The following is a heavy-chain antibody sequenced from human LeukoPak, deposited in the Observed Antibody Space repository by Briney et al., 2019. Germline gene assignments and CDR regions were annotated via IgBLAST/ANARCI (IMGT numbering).Heavy chain of an antibody. CDR2: ISYDGSNK. CDR1: GFTFSSYA. CDR3: AGTTAAGSWYFDY. Sequence: GRSLRLSCAASGFTFSSYAMHWVRQAPGKGLGWVAVISYDGSNKYYADSVEGRFTISRDNSKNTLYLQMNSLRAEDTAVYYCAGTTAAGSWYFDYWGQGTLVTVSS. V-gene: IGHV3-30*04. D-gene: IGHD6-13*01. J-gene: IGHJ4*02.